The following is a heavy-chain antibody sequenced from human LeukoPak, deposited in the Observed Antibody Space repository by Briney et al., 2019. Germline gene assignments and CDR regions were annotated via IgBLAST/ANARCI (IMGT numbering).Heavy chain of an antibody. D-gene: IGHD3-10*01. V-gene: IGHV3-30*04. J-gene: IGHJ4*02. Sequence: GGSLRLSCAASGFTFSSYAMHWVRQAPGKGLEWVAVISYDGSNKYYADSVKGRFTISRDNSKNTLYLQMNSLRAEDTAVYYCASISGLWFGEFRTAFDYWGQGTLVTVSS. CDR2: ISYDGSNK. CDR3: ASISGLWFGEFRTAFDY. CDR1: GFTFSSYA.